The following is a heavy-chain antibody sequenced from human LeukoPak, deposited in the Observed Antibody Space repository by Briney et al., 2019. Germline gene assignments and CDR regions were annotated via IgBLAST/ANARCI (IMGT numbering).Heavy chain of an antibody. CDR2: IYPGDSDT. CDR1: GSRFTSYW. V-gene: IGHV5-51*01. D-gene: IGHD3-16*01. J-gene: IGHJ4*02. Sequence: HGESLQISCQGSGSRFTSYWIGWVRQMPGEGLGGMGIIYPGDSDTRYSPSFQGQVTISADKSISTAYLQWSSLKASDTAMYYCARPSRGSFDYWGQGTLVTVSS. CDR3: ARPSRGSFDY.